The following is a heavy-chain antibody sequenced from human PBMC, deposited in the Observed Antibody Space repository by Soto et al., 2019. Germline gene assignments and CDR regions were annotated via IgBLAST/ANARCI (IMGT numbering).Heavy chain of an antibody. CDR1: GFMFSNHG. V-gene: IGHV3-30*18. J-gene: IGHJ5*02. CDR2: ISYDGSNK. Sequence: GGSLRLSCAASGFMFSNHGMHWVRQAPGKGLEWVAVISYDGSNKYYADSVKGRFTISRDNSKNTLYLQMNSLRAEDTAVYYCAKDGRGPYSSSWYDWFDPWGQGTRVTVSS. CDR3: AKDGRGPYSSSWYDWFDP. D-gene: IGHD6-13*01.